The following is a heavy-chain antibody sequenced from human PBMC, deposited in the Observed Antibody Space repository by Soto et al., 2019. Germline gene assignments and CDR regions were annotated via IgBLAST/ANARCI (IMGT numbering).Heavy chain of an antibody. CDR1: GGSISSSSYY. D-gene: IGHD3-22*01. CDR2: IYYSGST. J-gene: IGHJ4*02. Sequence: SETLSLTCTVSGGSISSSSYYWGWIRQPPGKGLEWIGSIYYSGSTYYNPSLKSRVTISVDTSKNQFSLKLSSVTAADTAVYYCARGYSSGPGDYWGQGTLVTVSS. CDR3: ARGYSSGPGDY. V-gene: IGHV4-39*01.